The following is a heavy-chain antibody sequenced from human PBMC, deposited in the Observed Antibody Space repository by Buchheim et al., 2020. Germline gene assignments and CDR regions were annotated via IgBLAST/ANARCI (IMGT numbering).Heavy chain of an antibody. CDR2: ISYDGSNK. J-gene: IGHJ6*02. CDR1: GFTFSSYA. D-gene: IGHD3-3*01. V-gene: IGHV3-30-3*01. CDR3: ARGGDFWSGTPYYYGMDV. Sequence: QVQLVESGGGVVQPGRSLRLSCAASGFTFSSYAMHWVRQAPGKGLEWVAVISYDGSNKYYADSVKGRFTISRDNSKNTLYLQMNSLRAEDTAVYYCARGGDFWSGTPYYYGMDVWGQGTT.